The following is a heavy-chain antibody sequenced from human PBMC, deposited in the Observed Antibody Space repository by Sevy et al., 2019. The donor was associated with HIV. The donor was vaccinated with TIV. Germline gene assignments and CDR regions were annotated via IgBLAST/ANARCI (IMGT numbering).Heavy chain of an antibody. CDR1: GGSIRSYY. J-gene: IGHJ5*02. V-gene: IGHV4-4*07. D-gene: IGHD6-13*01. CDR2: FYSGGNT. CDR3: ARDKGGSTWFLLDP. Sequence: SETLSLSCAVSGGSIRSYYWSWIRQPAGKGLEWIGRFYSGGNTNYNPSLKSRVTMSVDTSKNQISLELRSVTAADTAVYYCARDKGGSTWFLLDPWGQGRLVTVSS.